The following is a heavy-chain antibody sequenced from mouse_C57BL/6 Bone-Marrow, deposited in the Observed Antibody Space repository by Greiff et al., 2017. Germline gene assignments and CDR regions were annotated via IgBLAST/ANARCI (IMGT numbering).Heavy chain of an antibody. J-gene: IGHJ3*01. CDR3: ARQGGSSGWFAY. CDR1: GFTFSDYY. D-gene: IGHD3-2*02. V-gene: IGHV5-12*01. CDR2: ISNGGGST. Sequence: EVMLVESGGGLVQPGGSLKLSCAASGFTFSDYYMYWVRQTPEKRLEWVAYISNGGGSTYYPDTVKGRFTISRDNAKNTLYLQMSRLKSEDTAMYYCARQGGSSGWFAYWGQGTLVTVSA.